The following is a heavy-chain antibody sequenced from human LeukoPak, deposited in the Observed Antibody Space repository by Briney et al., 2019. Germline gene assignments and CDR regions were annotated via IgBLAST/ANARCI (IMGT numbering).Heavy chain of an antibody. D-gene: IGHD2-2*01. Sequence: GGSLRLSCAASGFTFSSYAMHWVRQAPGKGLEWVAVVSTDGSNQFYADSVKGRFTISRDNSKNRLYLQMNSLRVEDTAVYYCTKELAPYYQLHQDWGQGTLVTVSS. CDR2: VSTDGSNQ. J-gene: IGHJ4*02. CDR1: GFTFSSYA. V-gene: IGHV3-30-3*01. CDR3: TKELAPYYQLHQD.